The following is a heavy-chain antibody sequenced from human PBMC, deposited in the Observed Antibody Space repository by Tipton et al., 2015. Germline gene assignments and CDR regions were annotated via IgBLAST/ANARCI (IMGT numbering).Heavy chain of an antibody. J-gene: IGHJ4*02. V-gene: IGHV3-15*01. CDR1: GFTFGRYW. Sequence: GSLRLSCAASGFTFGRYWMSWVRQAPGKGLEWVGRIKSNSDGGTTDYAAPVKGRFVISRDDSKSTLYLQMDSLKTEDTAMYYCVTDVVLPYISVNLHWGFDHWGQGTLVAVSS. D-gene: IGHD3-16*01. CDR3: VTDVVLPYISVNLHWGFDH. CDR2: IKSNSDGGTT.